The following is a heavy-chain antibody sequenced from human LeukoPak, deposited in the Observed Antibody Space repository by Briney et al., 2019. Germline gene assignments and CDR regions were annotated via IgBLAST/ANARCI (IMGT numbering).Heavy chain of an antibody. J-gene: IGHJ4*02. D-gene: IGHD3-22*01. CDR2: IWYDGSNK. Sequence: GRSLRLSCAASGFTFSTYAMAWVRQAPGKGLEWVAVIWYDGSNKNYADSVKGRFTISRDNSKNTMYLQMNSLRAEDTAVYYCARGPHYHHSTGHFSYWGQGTLVTVSS. CDR1: GFTFSTYA. CDR3: ARGPHYHHSTGHFSY. V-gene: IGHV3-33*01.